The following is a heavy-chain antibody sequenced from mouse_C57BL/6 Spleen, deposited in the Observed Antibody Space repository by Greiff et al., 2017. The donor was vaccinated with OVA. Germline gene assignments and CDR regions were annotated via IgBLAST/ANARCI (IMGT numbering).Heavy chain of an antibody. CDR2: INPNNGGT. CDR1: GYTFTDYN. Sequence: VQLQQSGPELVKPGASVKIPCKASGYTFTDYNMDWVKQSHGKSLEWIGDINPNNGGTSYNQKFKGKATLTVDKSSSTAYMELRSLTSEDTAVYYCARGDYAMDYWGQGTSVTVSS. CDR3: ARGDYAMDY. V-gene: IGHV1-18*01. J-gene: IGHJ4*01.